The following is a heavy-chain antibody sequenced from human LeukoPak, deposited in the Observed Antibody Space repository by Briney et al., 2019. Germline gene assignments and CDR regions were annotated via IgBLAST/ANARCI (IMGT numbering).Heavy chain of an antibody. Sequence: PSEALSLTCTVSGGSISSYYWSWIRQPAGKGLEWIGRIYTSGSTNYNPSLKSRVTMSVDTSKNQFSLKLSSVTAADTAVYYCARGQAIFGAVSYYYYMDVWGEGTTVTVSS. CDR1: GGSISSYY. CDR2: IYTSGST. D-gene: IGHD3-3*01. CDR3: ARGQAIFGAVSYYYYMDV. J-gene: IGHJ6*03. V-gene: IGHV4-4*07.